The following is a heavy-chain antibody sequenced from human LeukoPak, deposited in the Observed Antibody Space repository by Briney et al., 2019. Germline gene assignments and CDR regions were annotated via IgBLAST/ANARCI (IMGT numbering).Heavy chain of an antibody. D-gene: IGHD5-24*01. J-gene: IGHJ4*02. Sequence: GGSLRLSCASSGVTFSSYAMSWVRQAPGNGLEWVSAISGSGGSTYYADSVKGRFTISRDNAKNSLYLQMNSLRAEDTAVYYCARWLELMRNFDWWGQGTLVTVSS. V-gene: IGHV3-23*01. CDR2: ISGSGGST. CDR1: GVTFSSYA. CDR3: ARWLELMRNFDW.